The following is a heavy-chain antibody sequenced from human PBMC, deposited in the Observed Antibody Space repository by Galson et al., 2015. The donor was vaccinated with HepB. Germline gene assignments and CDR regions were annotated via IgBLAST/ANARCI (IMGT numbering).Heavy chain of an antibody. CDR1: GFTFSGSA. CDR3: TRREDYYDSSGYPGVGIDY. D-gene: IGHD3-22*01. V-gene: IGHV3-73*01. Sequence: SLRLSCAASGFTFSGSAMHWVRPASGKGLEWVGRIRSKANSYATAYAASVKGRVTISRDDSKNTAYLQMNSLKTEDTAVYYCTRREDYYDSSGYPGVGIDYWVQGTLVTVSS. CDR2: IRSKANSYAT. J-gene: IGHJ4*02.